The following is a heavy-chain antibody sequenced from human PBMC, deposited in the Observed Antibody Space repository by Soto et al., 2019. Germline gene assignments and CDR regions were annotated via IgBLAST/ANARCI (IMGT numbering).Heavy chain of an antibody. CDR1: GGSISSYY. Sequence: SETLSLTCTVSGGSISSYYWSWIRQPPGKGLEWIGYIYYSGSTNYNPSLKSRVTISVDTSKNQFSLKLSSVTAADTAVYYCARASSRPYVDHGYNDAFDIWGQGTMVTVSS. J-gene: IGHJ3*02. D-gene: IGHD4-17*01. V-gene: IGHV4-59*12. CDR3: ARASSRPYVDHGYNDAFDI. CDR2: IYYSGST.